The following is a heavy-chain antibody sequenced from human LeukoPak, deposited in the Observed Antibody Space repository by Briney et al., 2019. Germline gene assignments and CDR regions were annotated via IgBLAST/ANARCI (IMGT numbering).Heavy chain of an antibody. V-gene: IGHV3-23*01. CDR1: GFTFSNYA. J-gene: IGHJ4*02. D-gene: IGHD5-12*01. CDR3: ARNENSGWGYFDY. Sequence: PGGSLRLSCAASGFTFSNYAMTWVRQAPGKGLEWVSSITSSGANRYYADSVKGRFTISRDNSKNTLYLQMSSLRAEDTAVYYCARNENSGWGYFDYWGQGTLVTVSS. CDR2: ITSSGANR.